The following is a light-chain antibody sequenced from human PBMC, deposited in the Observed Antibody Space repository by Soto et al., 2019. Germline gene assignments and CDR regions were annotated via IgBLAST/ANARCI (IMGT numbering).Light chain of an antibody. CDR3: QQYIRWPLT. Sequence: EILLTHSPRTLSLSPGERATLSCRASQSVSSNLAWYQQKPGQAPSLLIYGASTRAAVTPARFSGSGSGTEFTLTISSLQSEDFAVYYCQQYIRWPLTFGGGTKVDIK. CDR2: GAS. CDR1: QSVSSN. J-gene: IGKJ4*01. V-gene: IGKV3-15*01.